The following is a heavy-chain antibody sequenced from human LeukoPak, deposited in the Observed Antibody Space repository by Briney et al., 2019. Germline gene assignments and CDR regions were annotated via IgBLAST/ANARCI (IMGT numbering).Heavy chain of an antibody. V-gene: IGHV3-7*04. D-gene: IGHD2-21*02. CDR3: ARGDDFSGDY. Sequence: PGGSLRLSCAASGFTFSNFWVSWVRQAPGRGLEWVANIHPEGNEKYHVDSVKGRFTISRDNTKSSLFLQMHGLRVEDTAVYYCARGDDFSGDYWGQGTLVTVSS. J-gene: IGHJ4*02. CDR1: GFTFSNFW. CDR2: IHPEGNEK.